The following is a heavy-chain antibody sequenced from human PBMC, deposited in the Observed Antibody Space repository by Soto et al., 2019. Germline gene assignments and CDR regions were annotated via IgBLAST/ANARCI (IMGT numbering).Heavy chain of an antibody. D-gene: IGHD3-3*02. V-gene: IGHV3-73*02. CDR3: TRIFGDEDYYFDV. CDR1: GFTISGSA. J-gene: IGHJ2*01. Sequence: ELQLVESGGGLVQRGGSLELSCEASGFTISGSAMHWVRQASGKGLEWVGRIRSKTNTYATAYAASVKGRFTISRDDSKNTAYLQMNSLKTEDTAVYYCTRIFGDEDYYFDVWGRGTLVTVSS. CDR2: IRSKTNTYAT.